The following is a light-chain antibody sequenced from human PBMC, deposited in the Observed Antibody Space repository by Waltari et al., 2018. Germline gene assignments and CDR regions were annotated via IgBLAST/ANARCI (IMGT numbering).Light chain of an antibody. V-gene: IGKV3-11*01. CDR2: DAA. CDR3: HQRSNGPPLT. CDR1: QCVSSY. J-gene: IGKJ4*01. Sequence: EIVLTQSPATLSLSPGERATLSCRAGQCVSSYLAWYQQKPGQPPRLLIYDAANRATCIPARCSGSGSGTDFTLTISGREPEDVAVYYCHQRSNGPPLTFGGGTKVEIK.